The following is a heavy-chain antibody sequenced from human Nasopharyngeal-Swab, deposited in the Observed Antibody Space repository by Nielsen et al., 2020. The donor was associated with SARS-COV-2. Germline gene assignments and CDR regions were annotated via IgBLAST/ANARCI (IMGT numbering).Heavy chain of an antibody. CDR2: IRSKTNGETT. V-gene: IGHV3-49*04. Sequence: GESLKISCTGSGFTFGNYSMNWVRQAPGKGLEWVGFIRSKTNGETTDYAASVKGRFTISRDDSKSIAYLQMNSLRTEDTAVYYCTSQTYYYDSSETLYYYYMDVWGKGTTVTVSS. D-gene: IGHD3-22*01. J-gene: IGHJ6*03. CDR1: GFTFGNYS. CDR3: TSQTYYYDSSETLYYYYMDV.